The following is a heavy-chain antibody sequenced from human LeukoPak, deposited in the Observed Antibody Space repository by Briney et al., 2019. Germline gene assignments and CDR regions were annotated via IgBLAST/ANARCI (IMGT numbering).Heavy chain of an antibody. Sequence: SVKVSCKASGGTFGSYAISWVRQAPGQGLEWMGRIIPIFGTANYAQKFQGRVTITANESTSTAYMELSSLRSEDTAVYYCARAVRDFWTSPVDYWGQGTLVTVSS. CDR2: IIPIFGTA. CDR3: ARAVRDFWTSPVDY. J-gene: IGHJ4*02. CDR1: GGTFGSYA. D-gene: IGHD3/OR15-3a*01. V-gene: IGHV1-69*13.